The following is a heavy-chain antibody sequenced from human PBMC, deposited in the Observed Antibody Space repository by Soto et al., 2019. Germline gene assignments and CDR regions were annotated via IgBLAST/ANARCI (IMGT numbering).Heavy chain of an antibody. D-gene: IGHD3-16*02. CDR3: ARANYDSIWGSYHPFDQ. J-gene: IGHJ4*02. V-gene: IGHV1-3*01. Sequence: QVQLVQSGAEVKKPGASVRLSCKVSGKSFDNFAVHWVRQTPGQRPEWMGRINVGDDKTKYSEKFQGRVIVSYDTSATTAYMELRALSSEDTAVYYCARANYDSIWGSYHPFDQWAQGAQVTVAS. CDR2: INVGDDKT. CDR1: GKSFDNFA.